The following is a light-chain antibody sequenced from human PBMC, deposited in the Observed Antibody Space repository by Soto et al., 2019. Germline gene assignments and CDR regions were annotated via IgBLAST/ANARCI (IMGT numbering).Light chain of an antibody. CDR1: QSISIW. J-gene: IGKJ1*01. CDR3: QQYNRYSTWT. V-gene: IGKV1-5*01. CDR2: DAS. Sequence: DIQMTQSPSTLSASVGDRVTITSRASQSISIWLAWYQQKPGKAPKVLIWDASSLQRGVPSRFSGSGSGTEFTLTIDSLQPDDFATYYCQQYNRYSTWTFGLGTKVEIK.